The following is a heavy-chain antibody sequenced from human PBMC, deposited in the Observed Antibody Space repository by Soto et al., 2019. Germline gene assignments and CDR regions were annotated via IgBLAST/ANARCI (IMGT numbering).Heavy chain of an antibody. J-gene: IGHJ4*02. CDR3: ARAFRLPPYYFDY. CDR1: GGSFSGYY. Sequence: PSETLSLTCAVYGGSFSGYYWIWIRQPPGKGLEWIGEINHSGSTNYNPSLKSRVTISVDTSKNQFSLKLSSVTAADTAVYYCARAFRLPPYYFDYWGQGTLVTVSS. D-gene: IGHD2-15*01. V-gene: IGHV4-34*01. CDR2: INHSGST.